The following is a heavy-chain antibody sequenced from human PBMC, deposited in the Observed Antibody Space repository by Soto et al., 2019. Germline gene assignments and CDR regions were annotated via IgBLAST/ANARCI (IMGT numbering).Heavy chain of an antibody. V-gene: IGHV1-2*02. CDR2: INPNSGGT. Sequence: ASVKVSCKASGYTFTGYYMHWVRQAPGQGLEWMGWINPNSGGTNYAQKFQGRVTMTRDTSISTAYMELSRLRSDDTAVYYCAKMRYSSSWYVLHNWFDPWGQGTLVTAPQ. CDR1: GYTFTGYY. J-gene: IGHJ5*02. CDR3: AKMRYSSSWYVLHNWFDP. D-gene: IGHD6-13*01.